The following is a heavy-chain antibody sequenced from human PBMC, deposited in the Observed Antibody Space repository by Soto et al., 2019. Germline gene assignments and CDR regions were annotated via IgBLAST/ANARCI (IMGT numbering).Heavy chain of an antibody. CDR2: IIPIFGTA. D-gene: IGHD1-26*01. Sequence: QVQLVQSVAEVKKPGSSVKVSCKASGGTFSSYSINWVRPAPGQGLEWMGEIIPIFGTANYAQKVQGRVTITADEATSTAYMELISLRSDYTAVYYCARDGGRHSGGIDYWGQGNLVTVSS. J-gene: IGHJ4*02. CDR1: GGTFSSYS. V-gene: IGHV1-69*01. CDR3: ARDGGRHSGGIDY.